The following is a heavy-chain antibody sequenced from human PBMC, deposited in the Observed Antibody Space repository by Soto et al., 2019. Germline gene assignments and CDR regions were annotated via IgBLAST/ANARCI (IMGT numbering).Heavy chain of an antibody. J-gene: IGHJ4*02. D-gene: IGHD3-9*01. V-gene: IGHV1-46*01. CDR1: GYTFTTYS. CDR2: INPSGGRT. CDR3: ARDGGYDVLTGHYILLYYLDN. Sequence: ASVKVSCKASGYTFTTYSMHWVRQTPGHGLEWMGVINPSGGRTSYAQKFQGRVTMTRDTSTSTVHTELSNLRSEDTAVYFCARDGGYDVLTGHYILLYYLDNWGLGTLVTVSS.